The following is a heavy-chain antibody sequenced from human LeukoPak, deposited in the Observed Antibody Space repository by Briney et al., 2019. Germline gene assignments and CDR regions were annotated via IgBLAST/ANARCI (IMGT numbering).Heavy chain of an antibody. Sequence: PGGSLRLSCAASGFTFSSYSMNWVRQAPGKGLEWVSYISSSSNTIYYADSVKGRFTISRDNAKNSLYLQMNSLRAEDTAVYYCARGLVRTSSGWYFDYWGQGTLVTVSS. CDR1: GFTFSSYS. CDR2: ISSSSNTI. V-gene: IGHV3-48*01. D-gene: IGHD6-19*01. CDR3: ARGLVRTSSGWYFDY. J-gene: IGHJ4*02.